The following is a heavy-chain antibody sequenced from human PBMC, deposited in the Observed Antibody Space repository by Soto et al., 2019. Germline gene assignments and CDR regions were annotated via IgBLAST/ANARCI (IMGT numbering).Heavy chain of an antibody. J-gene: IGHJ4*02. CDR1: GDTFNFYT. Sequence: QVQLVQSGAEVKKPGSSVKVSCKASGDTFNFYTINWVRQAPGLGLEWMGRFNPILSFSNSALKFQGRVTLPADKSITTAHTSMSRLRYEHTVIYDCAPGFVVGSRGVDFRGKGELVTVS. V-gene: IGHV1-69*02. CDR3: APGFVVGSRGVDF. CDR2: FNPILSFS. D-gene: IGHD3-10*01.